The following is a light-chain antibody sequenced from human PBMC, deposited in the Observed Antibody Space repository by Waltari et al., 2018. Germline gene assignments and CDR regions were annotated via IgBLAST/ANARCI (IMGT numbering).Light chain of an antibody. V-gene: IGLV1-44*01. CDR1: TSSIGSNY. J-gene: IGLJ2*01. CDR2: STY. Sequence: QSVLTQPPSASATPGQRVTISCSGGTSSIGSNYVNWYQQLPGAAPQLLIYSTYQWPSGVPDRFSGSKSGTSASLAISGLQSEDEADYYCAAWDDSLNGVLFGGGTKLTVL. CDR3: AAWDDSLNGVL.